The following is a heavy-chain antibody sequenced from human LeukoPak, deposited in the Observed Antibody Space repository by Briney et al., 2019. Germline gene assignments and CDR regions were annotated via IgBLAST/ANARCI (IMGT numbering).Heavy chain of an antibody. CDR1: GGTFSSYA. J-gene: IGHJ4*02. Sequence: SVKVSCKASGGTFSSYAISWVRQAPGQGLEWLGGIIPIFGTANYAQKFQGRVTITTDESTSTAYMELSSLRSEDTAVYYCATDYYDSSGYFYWGQGTLVTVSS. CDR3: ATDYYDSSGYFY. D-gene: IGHD3-22*01. CDR2: IIPIFGTA. V-gene: IGHV1-69*05.